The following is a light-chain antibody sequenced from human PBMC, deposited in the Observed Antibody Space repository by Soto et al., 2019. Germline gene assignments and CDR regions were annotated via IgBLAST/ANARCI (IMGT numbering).Light chain of an antibody. Sequence: IVMTQSPATLSVSPGARVTLSCRASQSVSSDLAWYQQRPGQAPRLLNYGASTRATGITARFSGTGSGTEFTLTISSLQSEDFPISYCQQYNNWPPYTFGQGTKLEIK. J-gene: IGKJ2*01. CDR1: QSVSSD. CDR3: QQYNNWPPYT. CDR2: GAS. V-gene: IGKV3-15*01.